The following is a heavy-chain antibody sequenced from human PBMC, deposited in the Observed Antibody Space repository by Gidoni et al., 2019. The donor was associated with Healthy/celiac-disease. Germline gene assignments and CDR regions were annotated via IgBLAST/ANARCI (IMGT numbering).Heavy chain of an antibody. V-gene: IGHV4-59*01. D-gene: IGHD1-26*01. Sequence: QVQLQESGPGLVKPSETLSLTCTASGGSISSYYWSWIRQPPGKGLEWIGYIYYSGSTNYNPSLKSRVTISVDTSKNQFSLKLSSVTAADTAVYYCARDLMGQYSGSYPPSYGMDVWGQGTTVTVSS. CDR1: GGSISSYY. CDR2: IYYSGST. J-gene: IGHJ6*02. CDR3: ARDLMGQYSGSYPPSYGMDV.